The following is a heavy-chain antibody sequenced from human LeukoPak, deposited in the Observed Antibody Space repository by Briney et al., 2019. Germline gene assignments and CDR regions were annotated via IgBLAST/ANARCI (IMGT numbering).Heavy chain of an antibody. CDR3: ARAHSIASYYYGVDV. J-gene: IGHJ6*02. CDR1: GGSVISGSSY. CDR2: IFYSGST. V-gene: IGHV4-39*07. D-gene: IGHD6-13*01. Sequence: SETLSLTCTVSGGSVISGSSYWGWIRQPPGKGLEWIGNIFYSGSTYYNPSLQSRVTISLDTSQNQFSLTLNSVTAADTAVYYCARAHSIASYYYGVDVWGQGTTVTVSS.